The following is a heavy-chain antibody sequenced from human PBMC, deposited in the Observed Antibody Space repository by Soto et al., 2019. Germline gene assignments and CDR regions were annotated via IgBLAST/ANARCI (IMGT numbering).Heavy chain of an antibody. V-gene: IGHV3-11*06. D-gene: IGHD7-27*01. CDR3: ARSLRATSPLTF. Sequence: VGSLRLSCEASGFTFTDYHMSWIRQAPGKGLEWVALISETGSHTAYAESVKGRFTISRDNARPSVFLQMNSLRSDDTAVYFCARSLRATSPLTFWGQGTPVTVSS. CDR2: ISETGSHT. J-gene: IGHJ4*02. CDR1: GFTFTDYH.